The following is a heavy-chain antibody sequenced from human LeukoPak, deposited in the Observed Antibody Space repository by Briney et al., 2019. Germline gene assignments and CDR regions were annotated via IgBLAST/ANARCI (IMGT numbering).Heavy chain of an antibody. V-gene: IGHV3-21*01. J-gene: IGHJ6*03. D-gene: IGHD3-10*01. CDR3: AREFNYYYYMDV. CDR1: GFTFSSYS. CDR2: ISSSRNYI. Sequence: GGSLRLSCAASGFTFSSYSMNWVRQAPGKGLEWVSSISSSRNYIYYADSVKGRFTISRDNAKNSLYLQMNSLRAEDTAVYYCAREFNYYYYMDVWGKGTTVTVSS.